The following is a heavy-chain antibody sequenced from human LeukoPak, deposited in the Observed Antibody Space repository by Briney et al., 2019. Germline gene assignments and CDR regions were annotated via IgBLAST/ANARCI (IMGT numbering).Heavy chain of an antibody. Sequence: PGGSLRLSCAASEFIFDDYAMHWVRQAPGKGLEWVSGISWNSGTIYYADSVKGRFTISRDNAKNSLYLQMNSLRAEDTAVYYCAREPMVGAPDWGQGTLVTVSS. J-gene: IGHJ4*02. V-gene: IGHV3-9*01. CDR1: EFIFDDYA. D-gene: IGHD1-26*01. CDR3: AREPMVGAPD. CDR2: ISWNSGTI.